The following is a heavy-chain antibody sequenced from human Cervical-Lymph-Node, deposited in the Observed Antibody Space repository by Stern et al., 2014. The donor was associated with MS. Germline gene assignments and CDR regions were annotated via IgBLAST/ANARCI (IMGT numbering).Heavy chain of an antibody. Sequence: QVQLVESGPGLVKPSQTLSLTCTVSGGSISSGSYYWSWIRQPAGKGLEWVGRIYTSGSTNYNPSLKSRVTISVDPSRTQFSLKLSSVTAADTAVYYCARDCRLRYFDNYGMDVWGQGTTVTVSS. J-gene: IGHJ6*02. D-gene: IGHD3-9*01. CDR1: GGSISSGSYY. V-gene: IGHV4-61*02. CDR3: ARDCRLRYFDNYGMDV. CDR2: IYTSGST.